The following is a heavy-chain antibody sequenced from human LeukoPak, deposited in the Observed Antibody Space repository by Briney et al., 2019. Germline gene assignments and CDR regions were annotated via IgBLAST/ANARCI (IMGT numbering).Heavy chain of an antibody. D-gene: IGHD6-13*01. Sequence: GGSLRLSCEGSGFTFGGYGLGWFRQAPGKGLQWVTSIRSNTYGGSTEYVTSVKSRFAISRDDSNSIAYLQMNSLKAEDTAIYYCARVSRGGITASWFDPWGQGTLVTVSS. CDR3: ARVSRGGITASWFDP. CDR2: IRSNTYGGST. J-gene: IGHJ5*02. CDR1: GFTFGGYG. V-gene: IGHV3-49*03.